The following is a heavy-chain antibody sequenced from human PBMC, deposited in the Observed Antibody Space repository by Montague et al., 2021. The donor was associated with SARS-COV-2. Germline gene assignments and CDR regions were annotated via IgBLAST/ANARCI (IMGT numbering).Heavy chain of an antibody. CDR2: IWYDGSNK. Sequence: SLRLSCXASGFTFSSYGMHWVRQAPGKGLEWVAVIWYDGSNKYYXDSVKGRFTISRDNSKNTLYLQMNSLRAEDTAVYYCAREDVYGGNSGGMDVWGQGTTVTVSS. J-gene: IGHJ6*02. V-gene: IGHV3-33*01. D-gene: IGHD4-23*01. CDR1: GFTFSSYG. CDR3: AREDVYGGNSGGMDV.